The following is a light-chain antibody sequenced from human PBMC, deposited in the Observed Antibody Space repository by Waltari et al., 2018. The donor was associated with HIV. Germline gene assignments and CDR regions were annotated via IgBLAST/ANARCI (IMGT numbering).Light chain of an antibody. J-gene: IGLJ3*02. CDR2: KDR. Sequence: SYELTQPPSVSVSPGQTASITCSGDTLEAKHVCWYQQKPGQSPGLVLYKDRERPSGIPQRFSGSNSGNTATLTISGTQATDEADYFCQAWDGSNGVFGGGTKLTVL. CDR3: QAWDGSNGV. V-gene: IGLV3-1*01. CDR1: TLEAKH.